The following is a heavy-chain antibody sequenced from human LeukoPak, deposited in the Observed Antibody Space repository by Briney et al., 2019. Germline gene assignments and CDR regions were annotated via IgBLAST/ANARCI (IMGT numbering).Heavy chain of an antibody. V-gene: IGHV3-13*01. CDR3: ARGPPRGKYYYMDV. J-gene: IGHJ6*03. CDR1: GFTFSSFD. Sequence: GGSLRLSCAASGFTFSSFDMHWVRQPTRQGLEWVSTIGTASDTYYPGSVEGRFTLSRDNAKNSLYLQMNSLTAGDTAVYYCARGPPRGKYYYMDVWGKGTTVTVSS. D-gene: IGHD1-1*01. CDR2: IGTASDT.